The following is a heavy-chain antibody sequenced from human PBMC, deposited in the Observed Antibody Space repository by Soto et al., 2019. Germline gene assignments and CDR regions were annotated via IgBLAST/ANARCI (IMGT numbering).Heavy chain of an antibody. D-gene: IGHD1-26*01. CDR3: AMVLGGGPFDD. CDR2: IYYSGST. CDR1: GDSLSSGGYS. J-gene: IGHJ4*02. V-gene: IGHV4-31*03. Sequence: QVQLQESGPGLVTPSQTLSLTCTVSGDSLSSGGYSWSWIRPHPGKGLERVGYIYYSGSTYYNPSLKMRVTRSVDTSKNQFSLKLSSVAAADTAVYYLAMVLGGGPFDDLGQGTLVTVAS.